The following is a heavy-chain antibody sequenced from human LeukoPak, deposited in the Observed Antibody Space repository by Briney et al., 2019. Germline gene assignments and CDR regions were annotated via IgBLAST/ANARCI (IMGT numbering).Heavy chain of an antibody. J-gene: IGHJ6*04. CDR1: GGTFSSYA. CDR3: ARPKDYDILTGYGPPDYYYYGMDV. Sequence: GASVTVSCKASGGTFSSYAISWVGPAPGQGLEWMGGIIPIFGTENLAQKFQGRVTITADESTSTVYMELSSLRSEDTVVYYCARPKDYDILTGYGPPDYYYYGMDVWGKGTTVTVSS. D-gene: IGHD3-9*01. V-gene: IGHV1-69*01. CDR2: IIPIFGTE.